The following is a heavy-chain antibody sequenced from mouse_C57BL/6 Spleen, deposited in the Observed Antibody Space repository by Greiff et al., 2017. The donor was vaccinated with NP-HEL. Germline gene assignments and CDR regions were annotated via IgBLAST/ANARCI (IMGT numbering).Heavy chain of an antibody. Sequence: EVQVVESEGGLVQPGSSMKLSCTASGFTFSDYYMAWVRQVPEKGLEWVANINYDGSSTYYLDSLKSRFIISRDNAKNILYLQMSSLKSEDTATYYCARWITTAFDYWGQGTTLTVSS. V-gene: IGHV5-16*01. CDR3: ARWITTAFDY. CDR2: INYDGSST. D-gene: IGHD1-2*01. J-gene: IGHJ2*01. CDR1: GFTFSDYY.